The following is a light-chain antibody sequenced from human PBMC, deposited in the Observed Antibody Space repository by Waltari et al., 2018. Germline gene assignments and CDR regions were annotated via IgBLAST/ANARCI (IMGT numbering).Light chain of an antibody. J-gene: IGKJ1*01. Sequence: EIVFTQSPGTLYLSPGERDTLSCRASQSVSKYLAWYQQKPGQAPRLLIYEASTRATGIPDRFSGSGWGTDFSLTISRLEPEDFAVYYCQKYGTLPATFGQGTKVQMK. V-gene: IGKV3-20*01. CDR2: EAS. CDR3: QKYGTLPAT. CDR1: QSVSKY.